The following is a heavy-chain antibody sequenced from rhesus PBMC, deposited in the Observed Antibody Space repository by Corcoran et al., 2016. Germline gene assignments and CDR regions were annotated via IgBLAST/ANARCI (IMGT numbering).Heavy chain of an antibody. Sequence: QVKLQQWGEGLMKPSETLSLTCAVYGGSITGYYWSWIRQPPGKGVEWIGNIDGKSASTNYSPALKSRVTISKDTSKNQFSLKLSSVTAADTAVYYCASSGGYGLDSWGQGVVVTVSS. D-gene: IGHD6-31*01. J-gene: IGHJ6*01. V-gene: IGHV4-73*01. CDR2: IDGKSAST. CDR1: GGSITGYY. CDR3: ASSGGYGLDS.